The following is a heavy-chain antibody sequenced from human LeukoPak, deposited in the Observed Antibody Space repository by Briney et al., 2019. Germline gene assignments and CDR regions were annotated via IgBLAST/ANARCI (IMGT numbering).Heavy chain of an antibody. D-gene: IGHD1/OR15-1a*01. CDR3: ARHEWGLTNAFDI. CDR1: GGSISSSSYY. CDR2: IYYSGST. Sequence: PSETLSLTCTVSGGSISSSSYYWGWIRQPPGKGLEWIGSIYYSGSTYYTPSLKSRVTMSVDTSKNQFSLKLSSVTAADTAVYYCARHEWGLTNAFDIWGQGTMVTVSS. J-gene: IGHJ3*02. V-gene: IGHV4-39*01.